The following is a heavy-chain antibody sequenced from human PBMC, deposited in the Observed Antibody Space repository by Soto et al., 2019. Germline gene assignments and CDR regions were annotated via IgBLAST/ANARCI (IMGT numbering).Heavy chain of an antibody. Sequence: EASGKGSCKVSGYTLTELSIHWVRQAPGKRLEWMGGFDPEDGETIYAQKFQGRVTMTEDTSTDTAYMELSSLRSEDTAVYYCARIADCSTTSCSFPSRFHIRGYYYYYGLDVWGQGTTVTVSS. CDR1: GYTLTELS. D-gene: IGHD2-2*01. V-gene: IGHV1-24*01. CDR3: ARIADCSTTSCSFPSRFHIRGYYYYYGLDV. J-gene: IGHJ6*02. CDR2: FDPEDGET.